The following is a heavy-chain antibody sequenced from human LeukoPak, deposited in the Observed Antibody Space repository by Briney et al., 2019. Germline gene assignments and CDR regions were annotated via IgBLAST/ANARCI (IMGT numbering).Heavy chain of an antibody. D-gene: IGHD2-2*01. CDR2: TYYRPRGYN. J-gene: IGHJ5*02. CDR3: ARRLTQYDCFDP. CDR1: GDSVSSNSVT. V-gene: IGHV6-1*01. Sequence: SQTPSLTCAISGDSVSSNSVTWNWGRQSPSRGLEWLGRTYYRPRGYNDYAVSVRGRITVNPDTSTNQFSLHLNSVTPEDTAVYYCARRLTQYDCFDPWGQGTLVTVSS.